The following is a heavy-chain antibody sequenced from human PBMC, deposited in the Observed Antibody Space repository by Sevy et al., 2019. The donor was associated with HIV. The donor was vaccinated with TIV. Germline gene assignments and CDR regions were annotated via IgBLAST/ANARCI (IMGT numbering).Heavy chain of an antibody. CDR1: GFSFSDYY. Sequence: GGSLRLSCAASGFSFSDYYMTWIRQAPGKGLEWVSYISSGSRYTNYADSVKGRFAISRDNAENSLYLQMSSLRAEDTAVYYCATVRVVAADYYFDYWGQGTLVTVSS. CDR2: ISSGSRYT. J-gene: IGHJ4*02. V-gene: IGHV3-11*06. D-gene: IGHD6-13*01. CDR3: ATVRVVAADYYFDY.